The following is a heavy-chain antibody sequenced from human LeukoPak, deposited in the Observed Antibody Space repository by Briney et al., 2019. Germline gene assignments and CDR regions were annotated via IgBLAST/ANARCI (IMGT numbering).Heavy chain of an antibody. J-gene: IGHJ4*02. D-gene: IGHD3-22*01. CDR1: GFTFSSYA. Sequence: GGSLRLSXAASGFTFSSYAMSWVRQAPGKGLEWVSSVSGSGGYTYYAGSVKGRFTISRDNSKNTLYLQMNSLRAEDTAIYYCAKDRPNYYDSSGHYYRRDGDYWGQGTLVTVSS. CDR2: VSGSGGYT. CDR3: AKDRPNYYDSSGHYYRRDGDY. V-gene: IGHV3-23*01.